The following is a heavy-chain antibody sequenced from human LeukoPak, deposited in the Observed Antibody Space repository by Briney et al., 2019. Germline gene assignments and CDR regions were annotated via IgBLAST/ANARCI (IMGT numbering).Heavy chain of an antibody. V-gene: IGHV3-15*01. CDR1: GFTFSNAW. CDR2: IKSKTDGGTT. D-gene: IGHD3-22*01. Sequence: GGSLRLSCAASGFTFSNAWMSWVRQAPGKGLEWVGRIKSKTDGGTTDYAAPVKGRFTISRDDSKNTLYLQMNSLKTEDTAVYYCTTDDYDSSGYYPGGAFDIWGQGTMVTVSS. CDR3: TTDDYDSSGYYPGGAFDI. J-gene: IGHJ3*02.